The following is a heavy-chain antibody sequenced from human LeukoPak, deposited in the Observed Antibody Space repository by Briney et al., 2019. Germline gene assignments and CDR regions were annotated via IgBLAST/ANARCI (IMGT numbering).Heavy chain of an antibody. V-gene: IGHV4-34*01. CDR2: INHSGST. Sequence: SETLSLTCAVYGGSFSGYYWSWIRQPPGEGLEWIGEINHSGSTNYNPSLKSRVTISVDTSKNQFSLKLSSVTAADTAVYYCARGAGVDIDIVVVVAATGGYYFDYWGQGTLVTVSS. CDR3: ARGAGVDIDIVVVVAATGGYYFDY. CDR1: GGSFSGYY. D-gene: IGHD2-15*01. J-gene: IGHJ4*02.